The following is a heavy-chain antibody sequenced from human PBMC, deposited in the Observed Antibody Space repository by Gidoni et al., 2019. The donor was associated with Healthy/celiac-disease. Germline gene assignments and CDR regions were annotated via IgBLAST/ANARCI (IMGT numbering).Heavy chain of an antibody. CDR2: ISSNGGST. CDR3: VKVWGSYRSMG. Sequence: EVQLLESRGGLVQPGGCLRLCCCASGSTFSSYSMHWVHQAPGKGLEYVSAISSNGGSTNYADAMDGRSTISRNNSKNTQYLQVSSLGPEGTAVLYGVKVWGSYRSMGWGQGTLVTVSS. J-gene: IGHJ4*02. V-gene: IGHV3-64D*06. CDR1: GSTFSSYS. D-gene: IGHD3-16*02.